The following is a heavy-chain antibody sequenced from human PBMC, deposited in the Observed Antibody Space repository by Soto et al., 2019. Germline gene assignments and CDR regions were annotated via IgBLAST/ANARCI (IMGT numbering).Heavy chain of an antibody. V-gene: IGHV1-69*12. Sequence: QVQLVQSGAEVKKPGSSVKVSCKASGGTFSSYAISWVRQAPGQGLEWMGGIIPIFGTANYAQKFQGRVTLTADDCPSTAYMELSSLRSEDTAVYYGARAMIYGDYLNYFDDWGQGTLVTVSS. J-gene: IGHJ4*02. D-gene: IGHD4-17*01. CDR3: ARAMIYGDYLNYFDD. CDR2: IIPIFGTA. CDR1: GGTFSSYA.